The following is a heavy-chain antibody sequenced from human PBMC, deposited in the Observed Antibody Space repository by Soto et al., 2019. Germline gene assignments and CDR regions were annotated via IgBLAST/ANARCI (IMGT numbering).Heavy chain of an antibody. CDR2: IKRKSDGGTT. J-gene: IGHJ3*02. CDR3: TTDLMDERPEWKAFDI. Sequence: EVQLVESGGGLVKPGGSLRLSCAASGFTFSNAWMNWVRQAPGKGLEWVGRIKRKSDGGTTDYAAPVRGRFTISRDDSKNTLYMQMNSLKTADTAVYYCTTDLMDERPEWKAFDIWGQGTMVTVSS. CDR1: GFTFSNAW. D-gene: IGHD2-8*01. V-gene: IGHV3-15*07.